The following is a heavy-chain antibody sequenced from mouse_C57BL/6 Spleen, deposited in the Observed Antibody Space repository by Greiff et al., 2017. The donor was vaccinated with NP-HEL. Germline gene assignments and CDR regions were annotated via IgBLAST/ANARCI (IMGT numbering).Heavy chain of an antibody. Sequence: QVQLKQSGAELVKPGASVKISCKASGYAFSSYWMNWVKQRPGKGLEWIGQIYPGDGDTNYNGKFKGKATLTADKSSSTAYMQLSSLTTEDSAVYFCAREGDYYGSRAFSFDYWGQGTTLTVSS. J-gene: IGHJ2*01. V-gene: IGHV1-80*01. CDR3: AREGDYYGSRAFSFDY. CDR1: GYAFSSYW. CDR2: IYPGDGDT. D-gene: IGHD1-1*01.